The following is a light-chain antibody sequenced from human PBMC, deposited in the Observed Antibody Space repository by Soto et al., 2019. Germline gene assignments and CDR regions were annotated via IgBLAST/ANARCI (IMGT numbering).Light chain of an antibody. J-gene: IGKJ4*01. CDR1: QGISSY. V-gene: IGKV1-9*01. CDR3: QQLNSYPHT. CDR2: AAS. Sequence: IQLTQSPSSLSASVGDRVTITCRASQGISSYLAWYQQKPGKAPKFLIYAASTLQSGVPSRFSGSGSGTDFHPNISSLQPEDFATYYCQQLNSYPHTFGGGTKVEIK.